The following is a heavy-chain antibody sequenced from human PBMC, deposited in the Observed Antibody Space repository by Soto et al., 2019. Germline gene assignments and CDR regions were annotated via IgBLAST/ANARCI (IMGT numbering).Heavy chain of an antibody. CDR3: ARDLGYDSRGPIGPYYYYGMDV. CDR2: IYSGGST. V-gene: IGHV3-53*01. D-gene: IGHD3-22*01. J-gene: IGHJ6*02. CDR1: GFTVSSNY. Sequence: PGGSLRLSCAASGFTVSSNYMSWVRQAPGKGLEWVSVIYSGGSTYYADSVKGRFTISRDNSKNTLYLQMNSLRAEDTAVYYCARDLGYDSRGPIGPYYYYGMDVWGQGTTVTVSS.